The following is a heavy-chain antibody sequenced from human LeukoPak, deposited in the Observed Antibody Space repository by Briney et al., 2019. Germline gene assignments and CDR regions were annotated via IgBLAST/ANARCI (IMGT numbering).Heavy chain of an antibody. CDR1: DYSFTRFG. Sequence: ASVKVSCKAFDYSFTRFGITWVRQAPGQGLEWMGWISALYGHTNYAQKFQGRVTMTTDTSTSTAYMELRSLRSDDTAVYYCARDFYHGHCAGLSCFLLDSWGQGALVIVSS. CDR3: ARDFYHGHCAGLSCFLLDS. CDR2: ISALYGHT. V-gene: IGHV1-18*01. D-gene: IGHD2-8*02. J-gene: IGHJ4*02.